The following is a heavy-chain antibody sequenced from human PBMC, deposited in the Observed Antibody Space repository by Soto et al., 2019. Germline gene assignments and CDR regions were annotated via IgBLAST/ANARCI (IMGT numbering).Heavy chain of an antibody. J-gene: IGHJ4*02. CDR2: IITAFGPG. V-gene: IGHV1-69*13. CDR1: RGTLNNYA. D-gene: IGHD6-13*01. CDR3: AAGGSWARLDN. Sequence: ASVKVSCKASRGTLNNYAISWVRQAPGQGLEWMGGIITAFGPGVYAQKFQGRVTITADESTKTAYMDLNSLTSEDTAVYYCAAGGSWARLDNWGQGTLVTVSS.